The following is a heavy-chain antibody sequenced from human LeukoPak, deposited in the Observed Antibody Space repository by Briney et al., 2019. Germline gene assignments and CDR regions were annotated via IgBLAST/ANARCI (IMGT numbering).Heavy chain of an antibody. D-gene: IGHD3-10*01. CDR3: ARLGITIRALTPFDY. V-gene: IGHV4-39*01. Sequence: SETLSLTCTVSGGSISSSSYYWGWIRQPPGKGLEWIGSIYYSGSTYYNPSLKSRVTISVDTSKNQFSLKLSSVTAADTAVYYCARLGITIRALTPFDYWGQGTLVTVSS. CDR2: IYYSGST. CDR1: GGSISSSSYY. J-gene: IGHJ4*02.